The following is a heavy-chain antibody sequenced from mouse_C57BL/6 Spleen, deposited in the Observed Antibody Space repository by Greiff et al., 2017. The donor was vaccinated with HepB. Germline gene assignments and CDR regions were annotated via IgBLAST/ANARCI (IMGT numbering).Heavy chain of an antibody. Sequence: LVESGPELVKPGASVKISCKASGYAFSSSWMNWVKQRPGKGLEWIGRIYPGDGDTNYNGKFKGKATLTADKSSSTAYMQLSSLTSEDSAVYFCARSYGSSPYYFDYWGQGTTLTVSS. V-gene: IGHV1-82*01. CDR3: ARSYGSSPYYFDY. CDR2: IYPGDGDT. D-gene: IGHD1-1*01. CDR1: GYAFSSSW. J-gene: IGHJ2*01.